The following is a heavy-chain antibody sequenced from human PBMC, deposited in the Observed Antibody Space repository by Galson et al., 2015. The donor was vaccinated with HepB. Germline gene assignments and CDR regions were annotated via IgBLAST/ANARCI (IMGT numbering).Heavy chain of an antibody. CDR1: GFTFSSYA. J-gene: IGHJ4*02. D-gene: IGHD5-18*01. CDR2: ISGRGSST. Sequence: SLRLSCAASGFTFSSYAMTWVRQAPGKGLEWVSAISGRGSSTYYADSVKGRSTISRDNSKDTLCLQMNSLRAEDTAVYYCATFMDTSLDVDYWGQGTRVTVSS. CDR3: ATFMDTSLDVDY. V-gene: IGHV3-23*01.